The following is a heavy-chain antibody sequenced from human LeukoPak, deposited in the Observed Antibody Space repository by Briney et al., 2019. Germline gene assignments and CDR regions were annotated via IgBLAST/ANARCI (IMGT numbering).Heavy chain of an antibody. V-gene: IGHV3-21*01. CDR3: ARDSGSYYGAS. J-gene: IGHJ4*02. Sequence: GGSLRLSCAASGFTFRSYSMNWVRQAPGKGLEWVSSISSSSSYIYYADSVKGRFTISRDNAKNSLYLQMNSLRAEDTAVYYCARDSGSYYGASWGQGTLVTVSS. D-gene: IGHD1-26*01. CDR1: GFTFRSYS. CDR2: ISSSSSYI.